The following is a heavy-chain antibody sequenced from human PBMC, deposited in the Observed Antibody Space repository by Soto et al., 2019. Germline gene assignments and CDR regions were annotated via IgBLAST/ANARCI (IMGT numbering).Heavy chain of an antibody. D-gene: IGHD2-21*02. CDR3: ARGPGGNSVFDC. CDR2: INSDGSST. J-gene: IGHJ4*02. V-gene: IGHV3-74*01. CDR1: GFTLSSYW. Sequence: EVQLVESGGGLVQPGGSLRLSCAASGFTLSSYWMHWVRQVPGKGLVWVSRINSDGSSTTNADTVKGRFTISGDSAKNTLDLQMNSLRAEDTAVYYCARGPGGNSVFDCWGQGTLVTVSS.